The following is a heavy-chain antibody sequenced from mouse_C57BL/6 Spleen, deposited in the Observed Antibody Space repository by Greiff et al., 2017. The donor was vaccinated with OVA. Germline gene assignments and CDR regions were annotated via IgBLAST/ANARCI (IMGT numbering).Heavy chain of an antibody. CDR1: GFSLTSYG. J-gene: IGHJ1*03. CDR2: IWRGGST. V-gene: IGHV2-5*01. D-gene: IGHD1-1*01. CDR3: AKNDYGSSYWYFDV. Sequence: QVQLKESGPGLVQPSQSLSITCTVSGFSLTSYGVHWVRQSPGKGLEWLGVIWRGGSTDYTAAFMSRLSITKDNSKSQVFFKMNSLQADDTAIYYCAKNDYGSSYWYFDVWGTGTTVTVSS.